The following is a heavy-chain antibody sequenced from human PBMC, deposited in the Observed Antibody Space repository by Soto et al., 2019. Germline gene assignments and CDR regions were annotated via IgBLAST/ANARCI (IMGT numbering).Heavy chain of an antibody. CDR2: IIPIVGTA. CDR1: GGTFNSSG. D-gene: IGHD6-13*01. CDR3: ARDLYSAAAPGLTHGFFDL. J-gene: IGHJ2*01. V-gene: IGHV1-69*01. Sequence: QVQLVQSGAEVKKPGSSVKVSCKASGGTFNSSGISWVRQAPGQGLEWMGGIIPIVGTADYAQKFQDRITITAEEATSTAYMELSSLRSEDTAMYYCARDLYSAAAPGLTHGFFDLWGRGTLVTVSS.